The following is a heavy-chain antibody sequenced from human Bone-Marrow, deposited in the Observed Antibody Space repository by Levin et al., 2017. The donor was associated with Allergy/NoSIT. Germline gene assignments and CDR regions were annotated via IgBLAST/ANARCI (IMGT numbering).Heavy chain of an antibody. J-gene: IGHJ1*01. Sequence: GGSLRLSCAASGFAFSSYNMNWVRQAPGKGLEWVSFITGSSAYEYYADSVKGRFTISRDNANNSLYLQMNRLRAEDTAIYYCATDPGDCSGADCYGVYFQHWGQGTLVTVSS. D-gene: IGHD2-15*01. CDR2: ITGSSAYE. V-gene: IGHV3-21*04. CDR3: ATDPGDCSGADCYGVYFQH. CDR1: GFAFSSYN.